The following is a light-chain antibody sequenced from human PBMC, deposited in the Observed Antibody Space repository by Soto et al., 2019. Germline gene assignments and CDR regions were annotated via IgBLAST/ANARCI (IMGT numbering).Light chain of an antibody. CDR1: QTISSW. J-gene: IGKJ1*01. CDR2: KAS. CDR3: QQYHGFSRT. V-gene: IGKV1-5*03. Sequence: DIQMTQSPSTLSASVGDRVTITCRASQTISSWLAWYQQKPGKAPKLLIYKASTLKSGVPSRFSGSGSGTEFTLTISSMQPDDLATYYCQQYHGFSRTFGQGTKVDIK.